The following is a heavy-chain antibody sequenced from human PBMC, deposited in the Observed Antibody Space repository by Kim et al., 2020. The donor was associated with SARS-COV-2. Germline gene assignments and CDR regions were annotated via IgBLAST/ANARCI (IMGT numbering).Heavy chain of an antibody. CDR2: ISYDGSNK. Sequence: GGSLRLSCAASGFTFSSDAMDWVCQAPGKGLEWVAVISYDGSNKYYADSVKGRFTISRDNSKNTLYLQMNSLRAEDTAVYYCARDTHSSSSRDNWFDPWGQGTLVTVSS. CDR1: GFTFSSDA. D-gene: IGHD6-6*01. V-gene: IGHV3-30-3*01. CDR3: ARDTHSSSSRDNWFDP. J-gene: IGHJ5*02.